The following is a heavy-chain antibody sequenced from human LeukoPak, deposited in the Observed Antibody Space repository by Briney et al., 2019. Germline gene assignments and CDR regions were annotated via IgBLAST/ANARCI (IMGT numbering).Heavy chain of an antibody. CDR2: ISSSGSTI. D-gene: IGHD5-18*01. CDR1: GFTFSSYE. CDR3: ARTLDTAERDY. J-gene: IGHJ4*02. V-gene: IGHV3-48*03. Sequence: GGSLRLSCAASGFTFSSYEMNWVRQAPGKGLEWVSYISSSGSTIYYADSVKGRFTISRDNAKNSLYLQMNSLRAEDTAVYYCARTLDTAERDYWGQGTLVTVSS.